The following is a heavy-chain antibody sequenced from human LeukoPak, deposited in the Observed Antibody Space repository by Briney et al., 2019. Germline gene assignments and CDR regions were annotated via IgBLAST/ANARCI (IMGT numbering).Heavy chain of an antibody. V-gene: IGHV3-74*01. Sequence: GGSLRLSCAASGFTFSSYWMHWVRQAPGKGLVWVSRINSDGSSTNYGDSVKGRFTISRDNAKNTLYLQMNSLRAEDMAMYYCARAVYYSNYLGYWGQGTLVTVSS. D-gene: IGHD3-10*01. J-gene: IGHJ4*01. CDR1: GFTFSSYW. CDR3: ARAVYYSNYLGY. CDR2: INSDGSST.